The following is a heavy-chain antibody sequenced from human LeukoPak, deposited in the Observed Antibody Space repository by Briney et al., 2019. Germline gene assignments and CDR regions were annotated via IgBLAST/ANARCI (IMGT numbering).Heavy chain of an antibody. Sequence: ASVKVSCKASGYTFTDYYTHWVRQAPGQGLEWMGWINPNSGDTYYAPKFQGRVTMTRDTFISTAYMELSRLRSDDTAVYYCARDGTMSTRAPGGVPDYWGQGTLVTVSS. J-gene: IGHJ4*02. CDR1: GYTFTDYY. D-gene: IGHD3-10*02. V-gene: IGHV1-2*02. CDR2: INPNSGDT. CDR3: ARDGTMSTRAPGGVPDY.